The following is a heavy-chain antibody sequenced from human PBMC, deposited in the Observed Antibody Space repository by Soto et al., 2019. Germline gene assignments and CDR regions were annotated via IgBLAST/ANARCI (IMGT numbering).Heavy chain of an antibody. CDR3: ARQVVSWYCFDY. Sequence: SETLSLTCTVSGGSISSYYWSWIRQPPGKGLEWIGYIYYSGSTNYNPSLKSRVTISVDTSKNQFSLKLSSVTAADTAVYYCARQVVSWYCFDYWGQGTLVTVSS. CDR2: IYYSGST. D-gene: IGHD6-13*01. CDR1: GGSISSYY. V-gene: IGHV4-59*08. J-gene: IGHJ4*02.